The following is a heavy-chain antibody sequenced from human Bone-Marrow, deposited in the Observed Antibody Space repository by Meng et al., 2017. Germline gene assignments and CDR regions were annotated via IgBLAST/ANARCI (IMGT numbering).Heavy chain of an antibody. D-gene: IGHD3-22*01. V-gene: IGHV7-4-1*02. CDR2: INTNTGNT. Sequence: ASVNVSFKASGYTFTSYAMNWVRQAPGQGLEWMGWINTNTGNTTYAQGFTGRFVFSLDTYVSTAYLQTSSLTAEDSTVYYFARDGDYDSSRDDAFDIWGQGTMVTVSS. CDR1: GYTFTSYA. CDR3: ARDGDYDSSRDDAFDI. J-gene: IGHJ3*02.